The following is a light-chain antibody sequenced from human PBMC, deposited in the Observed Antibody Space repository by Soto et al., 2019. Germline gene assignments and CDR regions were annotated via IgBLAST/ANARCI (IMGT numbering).Light chain of an antibody. CDR2: GAS. CDR1: QSVSSN. Sequence: EIVMTQSPATLSVSPGERATLSCRASQSVSSNLAWYQQKPGQAPRLLIYGASTRSTGIPARFSVSGSGTEFTLTISSLQSEDFAVYYCQQYNNLPPLTFGGGTKVEIK. V-gene: IGKV3-15*01. CDR3: QQYNNLPPLT. J-gene: IGKJ4*01.